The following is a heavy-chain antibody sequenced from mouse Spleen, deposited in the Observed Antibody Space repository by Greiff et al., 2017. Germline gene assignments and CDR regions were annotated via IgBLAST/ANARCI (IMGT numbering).Heavy chain of an antibody. CDR3: TSLITAEYYFDY. J-gene: IGHJ2*01. Sequence: EVKLMESGGGLVQPGGSMKLSCVASGFTFSNYWMNWVRQSPEKGLEWVAQIRLKSDNYATHYAESVKGRFTISRDDSKSSVYLQMNNLRAEDTGIYYCTSLITAEYYFDYWGQGTTLTVSS. V-gene: IGHV6-3*01. D-gene: IGHD2-4*01. CDR1: GFTFSNYW. CDR2: IRLKSDNYAT.